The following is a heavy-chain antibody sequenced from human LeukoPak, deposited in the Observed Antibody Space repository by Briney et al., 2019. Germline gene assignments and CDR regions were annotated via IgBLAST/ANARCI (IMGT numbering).Heavy chain of an antibody. V-gene: IGHV3-9*01. D-gene: IGHD2-15*01. CDR2: ISWNSGSI. CDR1: GFTFDDYA. CDR3: ARDTKARYCSGGSCRHANWFDP. J-gene: IGHJ5*02. Sequence: PGRSLRLSCAAAGFTFDDYAMHWVRQAPGKGLEWVSGISWNSGSIGYADSVKGRFAFSRANAKNSLYLQMNSLRAEDTAVYYCARDTKARYCSGGSCRHANWFDPWGQGTLVTVSS.